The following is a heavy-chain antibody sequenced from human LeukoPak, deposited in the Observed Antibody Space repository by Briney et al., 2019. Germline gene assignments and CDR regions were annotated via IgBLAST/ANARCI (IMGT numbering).Heavy chain of an antibody. CDR3: ARGRRLMTYYYDSSGYPRFDY. V-gene: IGHV1-8*03. D-gene: IGHD3-22*01. CDR1: GYTFTGYY. Sequence: ASVKVSCKASGYTFTGYYLHWVRQAPGQGLEWMGWITPNSGDTDYALKFQGRVTITRNTSISTAYMELSSLRSEDTAVYYCARGRRLMTYYYDSSGYPRFDYWGQGTLVTVSS. J-gene: IGHJ4*02. CDR2: ITPNSGDT.